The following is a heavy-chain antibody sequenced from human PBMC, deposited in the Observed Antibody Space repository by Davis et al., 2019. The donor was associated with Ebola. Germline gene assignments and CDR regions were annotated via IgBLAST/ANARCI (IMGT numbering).Heavy chain of an antibody. CDR1: GYPFSGYY. V-gene: IGHV1-2*06. Sequence: AASVKVSCKPSGYPFSGYYIHWVRQAPGQGLEWMGRINPNSGGTNYAQRFQDRVTMTTDTSITTAYMELSSLSPDDTALYYCARALFALDSWGQGSLVTVSS. D-gene: IGHD3-10*01. J-gene: IGHJ4*02. CDR2: INPNSGGT. CDR3: ARALFALDS.